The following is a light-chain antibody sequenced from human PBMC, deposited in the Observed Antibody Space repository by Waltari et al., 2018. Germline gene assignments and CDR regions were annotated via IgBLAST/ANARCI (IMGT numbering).Light chain of an antibody. CDR2: EVT. CDR3: TSYTDTNTVI. CDR1: YSAVGGYDY. V-gene: IGLV2-14*01. J-gene: IGLJ2*01. Sequence: SALTQPASVSGSPGQSITISCTGTYSAVGGYDYVSWYQQFPGKAPKLLIYEVTDRPSGISNRFSASKSGNTASLTISSLQAEDEAYYYCTSYTDTNTVIFGGGTRLTVL.